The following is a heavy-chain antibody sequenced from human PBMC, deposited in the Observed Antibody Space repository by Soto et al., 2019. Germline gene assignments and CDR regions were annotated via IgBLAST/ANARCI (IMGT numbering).Heavy chain of an antibody. V-gene: IGHV1-18*04. Sequence: QVQEMQSGAEVKKPGDSVKVSCKTSGYIFSDYGINWVRQAPGQGLEWMGWISGYSGNANLAQKFQGRVTMTTDKSTGTAYMELRRLRSDDTAVYYCAKRTSGTTWGESDYWGQGTLVTVSS. CDR3: AKRTSGTTWGESDY. J-gene: IGHJ4*02. D-gene: IGHD4-17*01. CDR2: ISGYSGNA. CDR1: GYIFSDYG.